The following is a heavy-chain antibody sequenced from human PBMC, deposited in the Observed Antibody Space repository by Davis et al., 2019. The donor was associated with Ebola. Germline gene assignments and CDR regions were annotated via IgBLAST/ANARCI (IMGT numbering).Heavy chain of an antibody. J-gene: IGHJ3*02. V-gene: IGHV3-64D*06. CDR3: MKQYCSSTSCYNGGFDI. CDR1: DVTFSDY. D-gene: IGHD2-2*02. Sequence: GESLKISCSDSDVTFSDYVHWVRQAPGKGLEYVSSVSGGGGKTYYADSLKGRFTISRDNYENTLYLQMSRLRIEDTAIYYCMKQYCSSTSCYNGGFDIWGQGTMVTVSS. CDR2: VSGGGGKT.